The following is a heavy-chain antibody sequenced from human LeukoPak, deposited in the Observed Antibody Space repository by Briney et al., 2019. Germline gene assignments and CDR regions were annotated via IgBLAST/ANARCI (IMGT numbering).Heavy chain of an antibody. CDR1: GGSISSNDW. CDR3: AREILNYPNWFDP. D-gene: IGHD1-7*01. CDR2: IRHSGST. Sequence: SETLSLTCALSGGSISSNDWWSWVRQPPGKGLEWIGEIRHSGSTNYNPSLKSRVIISVDKSKNQFSLKLSSVTAADTAVYYCAREILNYPNWFDPWGQGTLVTVSS. J-gene: IGHJ5*02. V-gene: IGHV4-4*02.